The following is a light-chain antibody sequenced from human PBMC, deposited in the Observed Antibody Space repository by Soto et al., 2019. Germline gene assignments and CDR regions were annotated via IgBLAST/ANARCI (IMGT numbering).Light chain of an antibody. V-gene: IGKV1-27*01. CDR1: HDINSL. J-gene: IGKJ1*01. Sequence: DVQITQSPSSLSASVGDRVTITCRASHDINSLLAWYQQKPGKVPSLLIYGASVLQSGVPSRFSGSVSGTDFTLTISSLQPEDVATYYGQKYDSAPWTFGQGTKVEIK. CDR3: QKYDSAPWT. CDR2: GAS.